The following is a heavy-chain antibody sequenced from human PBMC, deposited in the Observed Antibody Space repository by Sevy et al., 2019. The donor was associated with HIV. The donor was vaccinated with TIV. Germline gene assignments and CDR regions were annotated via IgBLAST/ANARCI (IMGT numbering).Heavy chain of an antibody. D-gene: IGHD4-17*01. CDR2: ISGSDHTI. V-gene: IGHV3-11*01. CDR1: GFTFSDFY. J-gene: IGHJ6*02. CDR3: ARDHVKDGDLGDYYYFAMDL. Sequence: GWSLRLSCAASGFTFSDFYMSWIRQAPGKGLEWISYISGSDHTIYYADSVKGRFTISRDNDKNSLYLQMNSLRAEDTAVYYCARDHVKDGDLGDYYYFAMDLWGQGTTVTVSS.